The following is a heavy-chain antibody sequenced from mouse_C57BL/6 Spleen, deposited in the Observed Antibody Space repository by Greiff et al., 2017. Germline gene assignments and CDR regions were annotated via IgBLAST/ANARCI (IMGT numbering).Heavy chain of an antibody. CDR1: GFTFSDYG. J-gene: IGHJ4*01. Sequence: EVMLVESGGGLVKPGGSLKLSCAASGFTFSDYGMHWVRQAPEKGLEWVAYISSGSSTIYYADTVKGLFTISRDNAKNTLFLQMTSLMSDDTAMYYCANPHAMDYWCQGTSVTVSS. V-gene: IGHV5-17*01. CDR2: ISSGSSTI. CDR3: ANPHAMDY.